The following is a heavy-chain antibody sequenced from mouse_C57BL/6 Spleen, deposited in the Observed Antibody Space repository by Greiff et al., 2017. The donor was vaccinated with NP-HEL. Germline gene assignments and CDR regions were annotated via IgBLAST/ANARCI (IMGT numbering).Heavy chain of an antibody. CDR1: GYAFSSYW. D-gene: IGHD2-3*01. CDR3: ARWLLQDAMDY. CDR2: INPYNGGT. Sequence: VQLQQSGAELVKPGASVKISCKASGYAFSSYWMNWVKQSHGKSLEWIGVINPYNGGTSYNQKFKGKATLTVDMSSSTAYMELNSLTSEDSAVYYCARWLLQDAMDYWGQGTSVTVSS. V-gene: IGHV1-19*01. J-gene: IGHJ4*01.